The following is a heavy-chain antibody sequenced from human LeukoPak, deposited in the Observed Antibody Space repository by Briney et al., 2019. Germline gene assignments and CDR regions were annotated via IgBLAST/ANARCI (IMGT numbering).Heavy chain of an antibody. CDR2: INHSGST. J-gene: IGHJ3*01. Sequence: SETLSLTCAVYGGSFSGYYWTWIRQSPGKGLEWIGEINHSGSTEYNPPLKSRLTMSLDTSKNNFSMTLTSVTAADTAVYYCVRDVTSVTVRSAFDVWGQGKTVTVSS. CDR3: VRDVTSVTVRSAFDV. CDR1: GGSFSGYY. D-gene: IGHD2-2*01. V-gene: IGHV4-34*01.